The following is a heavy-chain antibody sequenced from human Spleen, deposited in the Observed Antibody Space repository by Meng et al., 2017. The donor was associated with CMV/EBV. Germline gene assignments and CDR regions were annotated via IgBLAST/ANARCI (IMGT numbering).Heavy chain of an antibody. CDR3: ARGNSGDWYFDL. J-gene: IGHJ2*01. D-gene: IGHD1-1*01. Sequence: KASGYTFNTGSYIHWVRQAPGQGLEWMGWVNPDSGGTEYALKFQGRVTMTRDTSISTAYMGLSGLKSDDTAVYYCARGNSGDWYFDLWGRGTLVTVSS. CDR2: VNPDSGGT. CDR1: GYTFNTGSY. V-gene: IGHV1-2*02.